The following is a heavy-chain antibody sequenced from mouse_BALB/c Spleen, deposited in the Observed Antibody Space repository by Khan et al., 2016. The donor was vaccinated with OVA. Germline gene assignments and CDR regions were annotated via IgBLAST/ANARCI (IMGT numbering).Heavy chain of an antibody. V-gene: IGHV3-2*02. Sequence: VQLKESGPGLVKPSQSLSLTCTVTGYSITSDYAWNWIRQFPGNKLEWMGYISYSGNTKYNPSLKSRISITRDTSENQFFLQLNSVTIEDTATYYWARIYGGDFDYWGQGTTLTVSS. CDR2: ISYSGNT. CDR3: ARIYGGDFDY. J-gene: IGHJ2*01. CDR1: GYSITSDYA. D-gene: IGHD1-1*01.